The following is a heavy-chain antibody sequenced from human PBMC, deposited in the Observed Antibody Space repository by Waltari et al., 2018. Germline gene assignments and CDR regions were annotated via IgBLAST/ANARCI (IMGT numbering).Heavy chain of an antibody. CDR2: IRYDGSNK. Sequence: QLVESGGGVVQPGGSLRLSFAASGFTFSSFGMHWFRQAPGKGLEWVTFIRYDGSNKYYADSVKGRFIISRDNSKNTVYLQMNSLRPEDAAVYYCAKGSGSYEGFDPWGQGTLVTVSS. CDR1: GFTFSSFG. J-gene: IGHJ5*02. CDR3: AKGSGSYEGFDP. V-gene: IGHV3-30*02. D-gene: IGHD1-26*01.